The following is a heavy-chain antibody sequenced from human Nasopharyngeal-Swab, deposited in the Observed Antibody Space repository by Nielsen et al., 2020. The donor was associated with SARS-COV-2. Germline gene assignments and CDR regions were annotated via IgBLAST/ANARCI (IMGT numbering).Heavy chain of an antibody. CDR2: IFHSGST. D-gene: IGHD5-24*01. J-gene: IGHJ4*02. V-gene: IGHV4-59*01. CDR1: GASIRSYY. CDR3: ARGEMATTSFDY. Sequence: SETLSLTCTVSGASIRSYYWSWIRQPPGKGLEWIGYIFHSGSTNYNTSLKSRVTISVDTSKSQFSLKLSSVTAADTAVYYCARGEMATTSFDYWGQGTLVTVSS.